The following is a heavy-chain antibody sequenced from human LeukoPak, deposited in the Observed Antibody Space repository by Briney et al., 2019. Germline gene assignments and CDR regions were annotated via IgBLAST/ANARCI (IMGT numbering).Heavy chain of an antibody. J-gene: IGHJ4*02. CDR2: INPNSGGT. Sequence: ASVKVSCKASGYTFTGYYMHWVRQAPGQGLEWMGWINPNSGGTNYAQKFQGRVTMTRDTSISTAYMELSRLRSDDTAVYYCARVYSSGWYSVFGFSARYYFDYWGQGTLVTVSS. CDR3: ARVYSSGWYSVFGFSARYYFDY. V-gene: IGHV1-2*02. D-gene: IGHD6-19*01. CDR1: GYTFTGYY.